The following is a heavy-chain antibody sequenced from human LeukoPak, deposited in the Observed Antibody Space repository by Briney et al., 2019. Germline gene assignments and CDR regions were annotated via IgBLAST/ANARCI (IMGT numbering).Heavy chain of an antibody. Sequence: PGGSLRLSCAASGFTVSSNYMSWVRQAPGKGLEWVSAIYSGGSTYYADSVKGRFTISRDNSKNTLYLQMNSLRAEDTAVYYCASGKAAAGKDYWGQGTLVTVSS. CDR3: ASGKAAAGKDY. J-gene: IGHJ4*02. CDR2: IYSGGST. CDR1: GFTVSSNY. V-gene: IGHV3-53*01. D-gene: IGHD6-13*01.